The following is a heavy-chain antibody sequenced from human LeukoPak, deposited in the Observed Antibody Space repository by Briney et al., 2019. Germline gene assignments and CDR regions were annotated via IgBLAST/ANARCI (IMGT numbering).Heavy chain of an antibody. CDR3: ARGSGSGYYVPDYYYYMDV. CDR1: GYTFTGYY. J-gene: IGHJ6*03. CDR2: INPNSGGT. Sequence: GASVKVSCKASGYTFTGYYMHWVRQAPGQGLEWMGWINPNSGGTNYAQKFQGSVTMTRDTSISTAYMEVSRLRSDDTAVYYCARGSGSGYYVPDYYYYMDVWGKGTTVTVSS. D-gene: IGHD3-22*01. V-gene: IGHV1-2*02.